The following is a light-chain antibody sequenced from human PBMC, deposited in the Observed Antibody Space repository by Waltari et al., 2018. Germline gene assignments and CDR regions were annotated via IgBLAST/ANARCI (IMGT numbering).Light chain of an antibody. Sequence: QSALTQPPSASGSPGQSVTISCTGTSTDVGSYNYVSWYQQHPGKAPKLMIFEVNKRPSGVPDRFSGSKSGNTASLTVSGLQAEDEADYYCNSYAGSYNLVFGGGTKLTVL. CDR3: NSYAGSYNLV. J-gene: IGLJ3*02. CDR1: STDVGSYNY. V-gene: IGLV2-8*01. CDR2: EVN.